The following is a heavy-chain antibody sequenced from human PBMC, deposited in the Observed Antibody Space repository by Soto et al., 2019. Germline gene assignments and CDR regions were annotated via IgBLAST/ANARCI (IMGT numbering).Heavy chain of an antibody. J-gene: IGHJ4*02. Sequence: SVKVSCKASGGTLSSDAVSWVRQAPGQGLEWMGGITPFLETPNYAQKFQGRITIIADTSTSTVYMELRSLRSEDTAVYYCAREVVTETTLGYFDYWGQGTLVTVSS. CDR1: GGTLSSDA. D-gene: IGHD3-16*01. CDR2: ITPFLETP. CDR3: AREVVTETTLGYFDY. V-gene: IGHV1-69*10.